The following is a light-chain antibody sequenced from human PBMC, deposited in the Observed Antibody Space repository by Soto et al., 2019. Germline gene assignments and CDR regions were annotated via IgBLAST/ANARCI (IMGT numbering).Light chain of an antibody. CDR1: QYINTR. CDR3: QQYGDSPWT. CDR2: QTS. J-gene: IGKJ1*01. Sequence: EIVLTQSPATLSSFPGDRVTLSCRASQYINTRLAWYQHRPGQAPRLLIYQTSIRAAGIPDRFSGSGSGTDFTPTISRLEPEDFAVYYCQQYGDSPWTFGQGTKVDIK. V-gene: IGKV3-20*01.